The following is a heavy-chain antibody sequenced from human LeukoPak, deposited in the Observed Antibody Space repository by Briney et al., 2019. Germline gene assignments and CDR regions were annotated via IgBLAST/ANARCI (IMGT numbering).Heavy chain of an antibody. J-gene: IGHJ4*02. V-gene: IGHV3-74*01. CDR2: INSDGSST. CDR3: ARVRYSSGWPHFDY. D-gene: IGHD6-19*01. CDR1: GFTFSSYW. Sequence: PGGSLRLSCAASGFTFSSYWMHWVRHAPGKGLVWVSRINSDGSSTSYADSVKGRFTISRDNAKNTLYLKMNSLRAEDTAVYYCARVRYSSGWPHFDYWGQGTLVTVSS.